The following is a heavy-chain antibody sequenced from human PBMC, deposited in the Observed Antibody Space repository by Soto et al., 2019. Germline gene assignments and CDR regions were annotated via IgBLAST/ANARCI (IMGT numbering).Heavy chain of an antibody. CDR3: ARLVYDTRLDYLYFDF. Sequence: LSLTCTVSGVSISSGNWWTWVGQSPRKGLEYIGEIFHDGTANYFPSFERRVAMSVDKSKNQFSLKLTSVTAADAAIYYCARLVYDTRLDYLYFDFWGQGAQVTVSS. CDR2: IFHDGTA. J-gene: IGHJ4*02. V-gene: IGHV4-4*02. D-gene: IGHD3-16*01. CDR1: GVSISSGNW.